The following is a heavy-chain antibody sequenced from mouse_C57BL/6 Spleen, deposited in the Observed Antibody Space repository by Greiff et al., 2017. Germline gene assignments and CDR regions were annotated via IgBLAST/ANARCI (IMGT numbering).Heavy chain of an antibody. V-gene: IGHV1-18*01. J-gene: IGHJ4*01. D-gene: IGHD3-3*01. Sequence: EVQLQQSGPELVKPGASVKIPCKASGYTFTDYNMDWVKQSHGKSLEWIGDINPNNGGTIYNQKFKGKATLTVDKSSSTAYMELRSLTSEDTAVYFCARLRDGSYAMDYWGQGTSVTVSS. CDR3: ARLRDGSYAMDY. CDR2: INPNNGGT. CDR1: GYTFTDYN.